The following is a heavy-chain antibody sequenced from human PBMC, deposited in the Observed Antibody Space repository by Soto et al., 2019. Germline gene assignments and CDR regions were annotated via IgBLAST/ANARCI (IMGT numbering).Heavy chain of an antibody. J-gene: IGHJ6*02. CDR1: GGSISSYY. D-gene: IGHD3-22*01. Sequence: KPSETLSLTCTVSGGSISSYYWSWIRQPPGKGLEWIGYIYYSGSTNYNPSLKSRVTISVDTSKNQFSLKLSSVTAADTAVYYCARVPYYYDSSAYYYYYYGMDVWGQGTTVTVSS. V-gene: IGHV4-59*01. CDR3: ARVPYYYDSSAYYYYYYGMDV. CDR2: IYYSGST.